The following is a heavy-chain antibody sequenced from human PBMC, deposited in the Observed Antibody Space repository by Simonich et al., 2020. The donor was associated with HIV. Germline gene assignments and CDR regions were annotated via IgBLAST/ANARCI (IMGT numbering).Heavy chain of an antibody. CDR3: AKDKGAYYGSGSPVY. V-gene: IGHV3-9*01. J-gene: IGHJ4*02. CDR1: GFTFDDYA. D-gene: IGHD3-10*01. CDR2: ISWNSGSI. Sequence: EVQLVESGGGLVQPGSSLRLSCAASGFTFDDYAMHWVRQAPGKGVEWVSGISWNSGSIGYADSVKGRFTISRDNAKNSLYLQMNSLRAEDTALYYCAKDKGAYYGSGSPVYWGQGTLVTVSS.